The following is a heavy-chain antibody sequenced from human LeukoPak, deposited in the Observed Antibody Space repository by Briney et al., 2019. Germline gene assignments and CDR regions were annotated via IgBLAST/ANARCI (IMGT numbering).Heavy chain of an antibody. Sequence: PGGSLRLSCAASGFTFSNYAMSWVRQAPGKGLEWVSSITGTGRSTYYADSVKGRFTISRDNAKSSLYLQMDSLRDEDTAVYYCARDGGGTGGTYHHTFDLWGQGTMVTVSS. J-gene: IGHJ3*01. D-gene: IGHD1-26*01. CDR1: GFTFSNYA. V-gene: IGHV3-23*01. CDR2: ITGTGRST. CDR3: ARDGGGTGGTYHHTFDL.